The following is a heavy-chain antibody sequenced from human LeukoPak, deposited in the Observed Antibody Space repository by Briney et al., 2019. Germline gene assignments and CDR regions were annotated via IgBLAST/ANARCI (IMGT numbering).Heavy chain of an antibody. V-gene: IGHV4-31*03. Sequence: SETLSLTCTVSGGSISSGGYYWSWIRQHPGKGLEWIGYIYYSGSTYYNPSLKSRVTISVDTSKNQFSLKLSSVTATDTAVYYCARGGGGSGSYYPVRYFDYWGQGTLATVSS. CDR3: ARGGGGSGSYYPVRYFDY. CDR1: GGSISSGGYY. CDR2: IYYSGST. D-gene: IGHD3-10*01. J-gene: IGHJ4*02.